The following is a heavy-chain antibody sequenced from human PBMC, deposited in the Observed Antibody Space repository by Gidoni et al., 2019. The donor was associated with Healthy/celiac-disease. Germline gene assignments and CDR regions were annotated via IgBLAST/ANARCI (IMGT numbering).Heavy chain of an antibody. D-gene: IGHD3-22*01. J-gene: IGHJ4*02. CDR3: ARRDSSGDLDY. CDR2: INPSGGST. V-gene: IGHV1-46*01. Sequence: MGIINPSGGSTSYAQKFQGRVTMTRDTSTSTVYMELSSLRSEDTAVYYCARRDSSGDLDYWGQGTLVTVSS.